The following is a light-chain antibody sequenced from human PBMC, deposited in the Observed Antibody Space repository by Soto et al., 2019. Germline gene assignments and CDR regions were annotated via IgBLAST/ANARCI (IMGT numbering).Light chain of an antibody. Sequence: EIVLTQSPATLSLSPGERATLSCRASQSVSSSYLAWYQQKPGQAPRVLIYGASTRATGIAARFSGSGSGREFTLTISSLQSEDSALYYCQQYSNWPTFGQGTRLEIK. CDR1: QSVSSSY. J-gene: IGKJ5*01. V-gene: IGKV3-15*01. CDR3: QQYSNWPT. CDR2: GAS.